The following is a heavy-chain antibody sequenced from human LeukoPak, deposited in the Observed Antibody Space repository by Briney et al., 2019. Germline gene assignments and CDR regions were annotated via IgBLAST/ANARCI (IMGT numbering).Heavy chain of an antibody. V-gene: IGHV1-46*03. CDR3: ARDYYGSGSSTSLAFDI. CDR2: INPSGGST. CDR1: GYTFTSYY. J-gene: IGHJ3*02. D-gene: IGHD3-10*01. Sequence: ASVKVSCKASGYTFTSYYMHWVRQAPGQRLEWMGIINPSGGSTSYAQKFQGRVTMTRDTSTSTVYMELSSLRSEDTAVYYCARDYYGSGSSTSLAFDIWGQGTMVTVSS.